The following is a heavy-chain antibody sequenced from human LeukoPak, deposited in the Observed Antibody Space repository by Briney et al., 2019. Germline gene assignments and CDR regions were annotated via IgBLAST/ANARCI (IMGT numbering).Heavy chain of an antibody. J-gene: IGHJ4*02. V-gene: IGHV1-2*05. CDR2: INPNCGGT. D-gene: IGHD6-13*01. CDR3: ARVEQLVRGGDY. Sequence: ASVKVSCKASGYTFTGYYMHWVRQAPGQGLEWMGRINPNCGGTNYAQKFQGRVTITRETSISTAYMELSRLRSDDAGVYYCARVEQLVRGGDYWGQGTLVTVSS. CDR1: GYTFTGYY.